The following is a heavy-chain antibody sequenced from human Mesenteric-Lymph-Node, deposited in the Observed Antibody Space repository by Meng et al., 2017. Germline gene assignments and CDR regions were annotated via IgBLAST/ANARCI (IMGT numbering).Heavy chain of an antibody. J-gene: IGHJ4*02. CDR2: IYPGGADT. CDR1: GYSFTSYW. V-gene: IGHV5-51*01. CDR3: ARPASGYYDSSGYYYAYYFDY. Sequence: GGSLRLSCKGSGYSFTSYWIGWVRQMPGKGLEWMGIIYPGGADTRYSPSFQGQVTISADKSISTAYLQWSSLKASDTAMYYCARPASGYYDSSGYYYAYYFDYWGQGTLVTVSS. D-gene: IGHD3-22*01.